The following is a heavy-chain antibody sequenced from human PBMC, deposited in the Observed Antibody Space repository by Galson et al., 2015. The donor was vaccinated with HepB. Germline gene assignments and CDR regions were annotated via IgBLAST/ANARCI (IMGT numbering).Heavy chain of an antibody. D-gene: IGHD2-15*01. CDR1: GYSFTSYW. Sequence: QSGAEVKKPGESLKISGKGSGYSFTSYWIAWVRQMPGKGLEWMGIIYPTDSDTKYSPSFRGQVTISADKSINTAYLQWSSLKASDTAIYYCARHSLYCTGGSCYLGAFDYWGQGTLVTVSS. J-gene: IGHJ4*02. CDR2: IYPTDSDT. CDR3: ARHSLYCTGGSCYLGAFDY. V-gene: IGHV5-51*01.